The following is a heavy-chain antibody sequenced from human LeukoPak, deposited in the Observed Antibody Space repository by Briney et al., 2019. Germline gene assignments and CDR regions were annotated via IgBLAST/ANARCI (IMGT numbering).Heavy chain of an antibody. V-gene: IGHV3-53*04. D-gene: IGHD5-18*01. Sequence: GGSLRLSCAASGFTFSSYAMTWVRQAPGKGLEWVSTIYSGGTTYYADSVMGRFTISRHNSRNTLYLQMNSLRAEDTAVYYCARVDTVMAYYFDLWGQGTLVTVSS. J-gene: IGHJ4*02. CDR1: GFTFSSYA. CDR3: ARVDTVMAYYFDL. CDR2: IYSGGTT.